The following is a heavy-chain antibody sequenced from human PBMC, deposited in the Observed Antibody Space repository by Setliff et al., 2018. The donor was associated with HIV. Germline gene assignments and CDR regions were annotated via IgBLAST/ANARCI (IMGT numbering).Heavy chain of an antibody. J-gene: IGHJ6*03. CDR1: GFTFGDNA. D-gene: IGHD5-18*01. CDR3: TRLRGYSYGLASYYYYYMDV. CDR2: IRSKPYGGTT. Sequence: GGSLRLSCTASGFTFGDNALTWVRQAPGKGLEWIGSIRSKPYGGTTEYAASVKGRFTISRDDSKSIAYLQMNSLKTEDTAVYYCTRLRGYSYGLASYYYYYMDVWGKGTTVTVSS. V-gene: IGHV3-49*04.